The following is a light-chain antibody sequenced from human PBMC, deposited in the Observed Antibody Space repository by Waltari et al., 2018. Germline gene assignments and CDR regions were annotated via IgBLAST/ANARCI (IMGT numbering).Light chain of an antibody. J-gene: IGKJ2*01. CDR2: DAN. V-gene: IGKV3-15*01. CDR3: QQYNNWPRT. Sequence: ETVMTQSPATLSVSPGERVTLSCRARQVVTNRLAWFQQKTGQAPRLIMLDANTGATVFPGRFSGSGSGTEFTLTISSLQSEDFAVYYCQQYNNWPRTFGQGTKLEI. CDR1: QVVTNR.